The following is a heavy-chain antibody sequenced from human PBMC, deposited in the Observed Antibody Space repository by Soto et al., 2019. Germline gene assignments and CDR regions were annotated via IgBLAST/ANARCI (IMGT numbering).Heavy chain of an antibody. J-gene: IGHJ6*02. D-gene: IGHD1-7*01. CDR1: GFTLSSYW. V-gene: IGHV3-74*01. CDR3: TRGQAGTYGMDV. Sequence: EVQLVESGGGLVQPGGSLRLSCAASGFTLSSYWMHWVRQAPGKGLVWVSRISREGSSTAYADSVKRRFTINRDNAKNKLNLQMNSLRAEDTAVYYCTRGQAGTYGMDVWGQGTTVTVSS. CDR2: ISREGSST.